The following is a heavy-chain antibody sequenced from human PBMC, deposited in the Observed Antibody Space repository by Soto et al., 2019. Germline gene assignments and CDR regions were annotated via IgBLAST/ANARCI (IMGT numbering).Heavy chain of an antibody. CDR1: SGSISSSNW. CDR2: IYHSGST. J-gene: IGHJ5*02. Sequence: SETLSLTCAVSSGSISSSNWWSWVRPPPGKGLEWIGEIYHSGSTNYNPSLKSRVTISVDKSKNQFSLKLSSVTAADTAVYYCARASVFGVVYNWFDPWGQGTLVTVSS. CDR3: ARASVFGVVYNWFDP. V-gene: IGHV4-4*02. D-gene: IGHD3-3*01.